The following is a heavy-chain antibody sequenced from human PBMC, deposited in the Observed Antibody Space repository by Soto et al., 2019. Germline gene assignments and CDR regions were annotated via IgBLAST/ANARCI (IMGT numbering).Heavy chain of an antibody. V-gene: IGHV3-23*01. CDR1: GFTFSSYA. CDR3: AKDRRFLEWVTPADYFDY. J-gene: IGHJ4*02. Sequence: GGSLRLSCAASGFTFSSYAMSWVRQAPGKGLEWVSAISGSGGSTYYADSVKGRFTISRDNSKNTLYLQMNSLRAEDTAVYYCAKDRRFLEWVTPADYFDYWGQGTLVTVSS. CDR2: ISGSGGST. D-gene: IGHD3-3*01.